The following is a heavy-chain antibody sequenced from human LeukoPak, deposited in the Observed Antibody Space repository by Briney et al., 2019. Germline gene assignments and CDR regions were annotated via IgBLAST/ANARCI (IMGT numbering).Heavy chain of an antibody. CDR3: STSRPLQSFDR. Sequence: GGSLRLSCAASGFTFSSYAMSWVRQAPGKGLEWVSLISSTGGTTYYADSVKGRFTISRDNSENTLYLQMNRLRAEDTAVYYCSTSRPLQSFDRWGQGTLVTVSS. J-gene: IGHJ4*02. V-gene: IGHV3-23*01. CDR1: GFTFSSYA. D-gene: IGHD4-11*01. CDR2: ISSTGGTT.